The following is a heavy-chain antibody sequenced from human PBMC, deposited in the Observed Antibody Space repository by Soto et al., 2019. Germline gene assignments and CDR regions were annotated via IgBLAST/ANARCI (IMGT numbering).Heavy chain of an antibody. CDR2: IYYSGST. V-gene: IGHV4-30-4*01. D-gene: IGHD3-9*01. CDR1: GVAIRNFNHH. CDR3: SRVDILTVYGCMAF. J-gene: IGHJ6*02. Sequence: WSGSGVAIRNFNHHWCWIRQDTGKGLEGIRYIYYSGSTYYSPSLKRRVTITVDTSKNQFSLKLNSVTAADTAVYYYSRVDILTVYGCMAFWGQWTTVTV.